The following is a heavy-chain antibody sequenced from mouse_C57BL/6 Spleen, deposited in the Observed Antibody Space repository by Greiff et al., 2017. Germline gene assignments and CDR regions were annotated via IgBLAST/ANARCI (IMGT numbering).Heavy chain of an antibody. CDR3: ARAGPRRLFDY. CDR1: GYSITSGYY. V-gene: IGHV3-6*01. J-gene: IGHJ2*01. Sequence: EVQVVESGPGLVKPSQSLSLTCSVTGYSITSGYYWNWIRQFPGNKLEWMGYISYDGSNNYNPSLKNRISITRDTSKNQFFLKLNSVTTEDTATYYCARAGPRRLFDYWGQGTTLTVSS. CDR2: ISYDGSN.